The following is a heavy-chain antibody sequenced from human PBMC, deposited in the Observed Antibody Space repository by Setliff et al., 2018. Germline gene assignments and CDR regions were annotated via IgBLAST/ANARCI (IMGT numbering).Heavy chain of an antibody. Sequence: PSETLSLTCTVSGDSISSGDYFWSWIRQPPGKGLEWIAYIYHSGSAYYNPSLKSRVTMSVDTSKNQFSLHLTSVTAADTAVYSCARDKPYVDYVWGQDAFDIWGQGTMVTVSS. V-gene: IGHV4-30-4*02. CDR3: ARDKPYVDYVWGQDAFDI. D-gene: IGHD3-16*01. CDR2: IYHSGSA. CDR1: GDSISSGDYF. J-gene: IGHJ3*02.